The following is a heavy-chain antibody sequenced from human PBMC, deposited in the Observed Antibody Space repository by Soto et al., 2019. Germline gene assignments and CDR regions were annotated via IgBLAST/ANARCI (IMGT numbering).Heavy chain of an antibody. V-gene: IGHV4-59*11. CDR3: ARANWYSEY. CDR2: IYYTGST. D-gene: IGHD7-27*01. Sequence: QVHLQESGPGLVKPSETLSLTCTVSGGSINNHYWSWIRQPPGKGLEWIGYIYYTGSTNYYPSLKSRVSMSVDTSKSQFSLNLSSLTAADTAIYYCARANWYSEYWGQGTLITVSS. CDR1: GGSINNHY. J-gene: IGHJ4*02.